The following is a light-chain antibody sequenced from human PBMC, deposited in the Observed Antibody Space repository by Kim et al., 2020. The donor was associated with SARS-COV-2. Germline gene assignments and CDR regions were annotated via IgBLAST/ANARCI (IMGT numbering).Light chain of an antibody. CDR2: GAS. Sequence: VSPGERVTLSGRASQAIARNLAWYQQKPGQAPRLLIYGASTRATGIPARFSGSGSGAEFSLSISSLQSEDFAVYYCQQYNQWPPLTFGGGTKLEI. V-gene: IGKV3-15*01. CDR1: QAIARN. CDR3: QQYNQWPPLT. J-gene: IGKJ4*01.